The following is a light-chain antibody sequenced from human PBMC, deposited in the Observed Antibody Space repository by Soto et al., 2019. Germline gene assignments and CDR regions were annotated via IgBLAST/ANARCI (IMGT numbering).Light chain of an antibody. CDR2: CAS. CDR1: QSVSSSY. J-gene: IGKJ1*01. Sequence: EIVLTQSPGTLSLSPGERATLSCSASQSVSSSYLAWYQQKPGQAPRLLIYCASSRATGIPDRFSGSGSGTDFTLTISRLEPEDFAEYYCQQYGSSPPRTFGQATKVEIK. V-gene: IGKV3-20*01. CDR3: QQYGSSPPRT.